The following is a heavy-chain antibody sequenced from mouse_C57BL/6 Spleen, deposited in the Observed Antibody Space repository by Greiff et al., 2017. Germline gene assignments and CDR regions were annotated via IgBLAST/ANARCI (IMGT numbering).Heavy chain of an antibody. J-gene: IGHJ4*01. CDR1: GYTFTIYW. CDR3: ARDGYDGVYYAMDY. V-gene: IGHV1-55*01. D-gene: IGHD2-2*01. CDR2: IYPGSGST. Sequence: QVQLKQPGAELVKPGASVKMSCKASGYTFTIYWITWVKQRPGQGLEWIGDIYPGSGSTNYNEKFKSKATLTVDTSSSTAYMQLSSLTSEDSAVYYCARDGYDGVYYAMDYWGQGTSVTVSS.